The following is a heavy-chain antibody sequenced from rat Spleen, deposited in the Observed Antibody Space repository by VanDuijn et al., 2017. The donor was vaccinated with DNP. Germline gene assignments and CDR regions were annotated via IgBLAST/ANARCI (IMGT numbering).Heavy chain of an antibody. V-gene: IGHV5-46*01. Sequence: EVQLVESGGGLVQPGRSMKLSCAASGFTFSSFPMAWVRQAPTKGLEWVATISTSGGSTYYPDSVKGRFTISRDNPKSSLYLQMNSLKSEDTATYYCAGHALLTTEALDYWGQGVMVTVSS. CDR1: GFTFSSFP. CDR3: AGHALLTTEALDY. CDR2: ISTSGGST. J-gene: IGHJ2*01. D-gene: IGHD1-11*01.